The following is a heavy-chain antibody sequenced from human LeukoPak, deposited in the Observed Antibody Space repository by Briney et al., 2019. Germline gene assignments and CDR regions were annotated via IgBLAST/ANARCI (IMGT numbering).Heavy chain of an antibody. CDR1: GFTFSSYA. CDR2: ISYDGSNK. V-gene: IGHV3-30-3*01. CDR3: APAGSQYYFDY. D-gene: IGHD1-26*01. J-gene: IGHJ4*02. Sequence: PSGGSLRLSCAASGFTFSSYAMHWVRQAPGKGLEWVAVISYDGSNKYYADSVKGRFTISRDNSKNTLYLQMNSLRAEDTAVYYCAPAGSQYYFDYWGQGTLVTVSS.